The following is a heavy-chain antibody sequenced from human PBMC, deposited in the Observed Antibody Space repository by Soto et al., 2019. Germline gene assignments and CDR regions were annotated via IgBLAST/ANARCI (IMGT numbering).Heavy chain of an antibody. CDR2: IKSKTDGGTT. CDR3: TTDNGYYYYGMDV. J-gene: IGHJ6*02. CDR1: GFTFSGSA. V-gene: IGHV3-15*01. Sequence: GWSLRLSCEASGFTFSGSAMHWVRQASGKGLEWVGRIKSKTDGGTTDYAAPVKGRFTISRDDSKNTQYLQMNSLKTEDTAVYYCTTDNGYYYYGMDVWGQGTTVTVSS.